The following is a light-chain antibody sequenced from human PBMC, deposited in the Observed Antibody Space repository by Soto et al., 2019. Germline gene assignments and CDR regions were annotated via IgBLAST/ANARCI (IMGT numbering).Light chain of an antibody. CDR1: QSVSSY. J-gene: IGKJ5*01. V-gene: IGKV3-11*01. CDR2: DTS. CDR3: QVYSFLLTT. Sequence: DIVLTHSPATLSLSPGERSTLSCRASQSVSSYLAWYQQKPGQAPRPVIYDTSNRATDTPARFSGSGSGTDFTLTIFSLEPEDFTLYYCQVYSFLLTTFAQGRILENK.